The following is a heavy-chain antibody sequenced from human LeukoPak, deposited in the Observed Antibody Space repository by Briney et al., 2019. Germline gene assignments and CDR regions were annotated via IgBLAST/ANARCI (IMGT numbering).Heavy chain of an antibody. D-gene: IGHD5-12*01. V-gene: IGHV3-7*01. Sequence: PGGSLRLSCAASGFTFSSYEMNWVRQAPGKGLEWVANIKQDGSEKYYVDSVKGRFTISRDNAKNSLYLQMNSLRAEDTAVYYCARGGGYDAVYFDYWGQGTLVTVSS. CDR2: IKQDGSEK. J-gene: IGHJ4*02. CDR3: ARGGGYDAVYFDY. CDR1: GFTFSSYE.